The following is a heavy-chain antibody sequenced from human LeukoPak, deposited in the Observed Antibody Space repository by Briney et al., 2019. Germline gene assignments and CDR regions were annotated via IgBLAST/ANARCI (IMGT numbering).Heavy chain of an antibody. CDR3: ATGVHGIAAAGDYYFDY. CDR2: IFYSGST. Sequence: SETLSLTCTVSGGSISTYYWSWIRQPPGKGLEWIGYIFYSGSTNYNPSLKSRVTISVDTSKNQFSLKLSSVTAADTAVYYCATGVHGIAAAGDYYFDYWGQGTLVTVSS. V-gene: IGHV4-59*01. CDR1: GGSISTYY. J-gene: IGHJ4*02. D-gene: IGHD6-13*01.